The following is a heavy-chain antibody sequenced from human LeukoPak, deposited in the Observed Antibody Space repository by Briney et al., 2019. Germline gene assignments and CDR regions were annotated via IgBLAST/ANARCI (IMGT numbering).Heavy chain of an antibody. V-gene: IGHV3-66*01. J-gene: IGHJ6*02. CDR2: IYSGGTT. CDR3: AIRIPSYSGMDV. D-gene: IGHD2-15*01. CDR1: GFTFSDYY. Sequence: PGGSLRLSCAASGFTFSDYYMSWVRQAPGKGLEWVSVIYSGGTTYHADSVKGRFTTSRDISKNTLYLQMNRLRAEDTAVYYCAIRIPSYSGMDVWGQGTTVTVS.